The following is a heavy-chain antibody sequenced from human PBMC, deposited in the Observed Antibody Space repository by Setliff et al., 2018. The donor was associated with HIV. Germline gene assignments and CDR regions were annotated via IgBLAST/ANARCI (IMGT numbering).Heavy chain of an antibody. CDR2: IPHNGGT. D-gene: IGHD4-17*01. V-gene: IGHV4-38-2*01. Sequence: KPSETLSLTCAVSGYSIGSGSFWGWIRQPPGKGLEWIATIPHNGGTYYNPDPSLTGRVTISLDTSKNQFSLKLAFVTAADTAVYYYARYSTLTTNFDYWGQGTQVTVSS. CDR1: GYSIGSGSF. J-gene: IGHJ4*02. CDR3: ARYSTLTTNFDY.